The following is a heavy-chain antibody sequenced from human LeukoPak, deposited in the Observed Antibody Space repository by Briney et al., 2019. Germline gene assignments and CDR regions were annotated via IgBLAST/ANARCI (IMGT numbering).Heavy chain of an antibody. D-gene: IGHD5-12*01. J-gene: IGHJ4*02. CDR2: ISGSGSNA. CDR3: AKLVAH. V-gene: IGHV3-23*01. Sequence: GGSLRLSCAASGFTFSSSVMSWVRQAPGKGLEWVSTISGSGSNAYYADSVKGRFTISRDNSNSTLHLQMNSLRAEDTAVYYCAKLVAHWGQGTLVTVSS. CDR1: GFTFSSSV.